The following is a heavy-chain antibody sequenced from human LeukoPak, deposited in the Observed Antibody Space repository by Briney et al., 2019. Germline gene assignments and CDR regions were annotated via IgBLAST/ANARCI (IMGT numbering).Heavy chain of an antibody. CDR2: ISSSGSTI. J-gene: IGHJ4*02. Sequence: PGGSLRLSCAASGFTFSDYYMSWIRQAPGKGLEWVSYISSSGSTIYYADSVKGRFTISRDNAKNSLYLQMNSLRAEDTAVYYCARDRAGSWVFGSLLVFGYWGQGTLVTVSS. D-gene: IGHD6-13*01. CDR3: ARDRAGSWVFGSLLVFGY. V-gene: IGHV3-11*01. CDR1: GFTFSDYY.